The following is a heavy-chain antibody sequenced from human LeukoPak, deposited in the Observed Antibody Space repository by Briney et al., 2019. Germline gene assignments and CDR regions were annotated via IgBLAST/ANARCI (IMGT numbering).Heavy chain of an antibody. CDR2: IWYDGSNK. Sequence: GGSLRLSCAASGFTFSSYGMHWVRQAPGKGLERVPVIWYDGSNKYYADSVKGRFTISRDNSKNTLYLQMNSLRAEDTAVYYCARALGYYYDSSGYYPWGQGTLVTVSS. V-gene: IGHV3-33*08. CDR1: GFTFSSYG. CDR3: ARALGYYYDSSGYYP. D-gene: IGHD3-22*01. J-gene: IGHJ5*02.